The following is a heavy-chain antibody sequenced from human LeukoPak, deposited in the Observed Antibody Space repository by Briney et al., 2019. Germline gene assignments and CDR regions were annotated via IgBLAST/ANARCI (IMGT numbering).Heavy chain of an antibody. CDR2: INHSGST. CDR1: GGSFSGYY. Sequence: SETLSLTCGVYGGSFSGYYWSWIRQPPGKGLEWIGEINHSGSTNYNPSLKSRVTISVDTSKNQFSLKLSSVTAADTAVYYCAREGLVATIDYWGQGTLVTVSS. D-gene: IGHD5-12*01. J-gene: IGHJ4*02. V-gene: IGHV4-34*01. CDR3: AREGLVATIDY.